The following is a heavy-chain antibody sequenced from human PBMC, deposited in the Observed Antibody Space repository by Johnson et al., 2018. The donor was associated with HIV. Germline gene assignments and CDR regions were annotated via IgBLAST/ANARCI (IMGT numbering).Heavy chain of an antibody. CDR2: ISSSGDII. CDR3: ARRTVTALFDI. V-gene: IGHV3-11*04. J-gene: IGHJ3*02. D-gene: IGHD4-17*01. CDR1: GFTFSDYY. Sequence: AASGFTFSDYYMTWIRQAPGKGLEWLSFISSSGDIIRYADSVKGRFTISRDNAKNSLILQMNSLRDEDTAVYYCARRTVTALFDIWGQGTLVTVSS.